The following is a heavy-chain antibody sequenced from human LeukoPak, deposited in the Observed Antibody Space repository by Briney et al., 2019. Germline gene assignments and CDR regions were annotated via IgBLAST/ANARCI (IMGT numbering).Heavy chain of an antibody. V-gene: IGHV4-59*08. Sequence: SETLSLTCSVSGGSISRYYWRWIRQPPGKGLEWIGCVYNRGSTYYHSSLKRRVTISLDTSRNQFYLRWSSVTAADTAVYYCTRSRTNNNAYNELDYWGQGTLVTVSS. CDR3: TRSRTNNNAYNELDY. D-gene: IGHD5-24*01. J-gene: IGHJ4*02. CDR1: GGSISRYY. CDR2: VYNRGST.